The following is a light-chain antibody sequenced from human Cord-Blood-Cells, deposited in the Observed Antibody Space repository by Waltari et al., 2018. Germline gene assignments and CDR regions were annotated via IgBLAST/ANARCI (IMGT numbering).Light chain of an antibody. V-gene: IGLV3-19*01. Sequence: SSELTQDPAVSVALGQTVRLTCQGDSPRSSNASWYQQKPGQAPVLVIYGKNNRPSGIPDRFSGSSSGNTASLTITGAQAEDEADYYCNSRDSSGNHQVVFGGGTKLTVL. CDR1: SPRSSN. J-gene: IGLJ2*01. CDR2: GKN. CDR3: NSRDSSGNHQVV.